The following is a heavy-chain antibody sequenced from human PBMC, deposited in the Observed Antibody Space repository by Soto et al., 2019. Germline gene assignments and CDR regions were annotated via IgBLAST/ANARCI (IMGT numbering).Heavy chain of an antibody. CDR3: ARDRRDSVADRRSFDV. D-gene: IGHD1-26*01. Sequence: ASVKVSCKASGYSFTTYGISWVRQAPGQGLEYMGWISVYNGDTNYAQKLQGRVTMTTDTSTSTAYMELRSLRSDDTAIYYCARDRRDSVADRRSFDVWGQGAMVTVSS. CDR2: ISVYNGDT. CDR1: GYSFTTYG. J-gene: IGHJ3*01. V-gene: IGHV1-18*01.